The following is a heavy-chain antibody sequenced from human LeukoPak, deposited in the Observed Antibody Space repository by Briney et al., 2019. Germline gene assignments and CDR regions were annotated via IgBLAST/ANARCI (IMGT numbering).Heavy chain of an antibody. D-gene: IGHD6-6*01. V-gene: IGHV1-24*01. Sequence: ASVKVSCRVSGDTLTEISIHWVRQTPGKGLEWMGGLHPEDREVIYAQKFQGRVTMTEDSSTGTAYMDLRSLRSEDTAVYYCATAEQLVWGQGTLVTVS. J-gene: IGHJ4*02. CDR3: ATAEQLV. CDR1: GDTLTEIS. CDR2: LHPEDREV.